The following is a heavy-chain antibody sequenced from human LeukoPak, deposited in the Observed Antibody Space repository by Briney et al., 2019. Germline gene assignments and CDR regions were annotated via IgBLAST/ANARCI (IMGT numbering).Heavy chain of an antibody. J-gene: IGHJ4*02. CDR2: INSDGSST. CDR3: ARDHCSSTSCYPPDY. V-gene: IGHV3-74*01. Sequence: PEASLRLSCAGSVFTFSSYWMHWVRQAPGKGLVWVSRINSDGSSTRYADSVKGRFTISRDNAKNTLYLQMNSLRAEDTAVYYCARDHCSSTSCYPPDYWGQGTLVTVSS. CDR1: VFTFSSYW. D-gene: IGHD2-2*01.